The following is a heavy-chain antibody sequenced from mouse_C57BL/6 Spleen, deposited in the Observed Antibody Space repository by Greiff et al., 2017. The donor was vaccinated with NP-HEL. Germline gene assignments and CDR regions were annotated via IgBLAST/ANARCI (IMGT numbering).Heavy chain of an antibody. J-gene: IGHJ4*01. CDR3: ASRNWDGWAMDY. CDR2: INPSTGGT. D-gene: IGHD4-1*01. Sequence: EVQLQQSGPELVKPGASVKISCKASGYSFTGYYMNWVKQSPEKSLEWIGEINPSTGGTTYNQKFKAKATLTVDKSSSTAYMQLKSLTSEDSAVYYCASRNWDGWAMDYWGQGTSVTVSS. CDR1: GYSFTGYY. V-gene: IGHV1-42*01.